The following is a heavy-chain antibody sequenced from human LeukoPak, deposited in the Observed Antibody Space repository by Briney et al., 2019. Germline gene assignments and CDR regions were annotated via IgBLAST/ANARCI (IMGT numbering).Heavy chain of an antibody. V-gene: IGHV3-23*01. J-gene: IGHJ4*02. CDR2: ISGSGGST. CDR1: GFTFSSYG. CDR3: AKVGGSGWPQDYFDY. Sequence: GGSLRLSCAASGFTFSSYGMHWVRQAPGKGLEWVSAISGSGGSTYYADSVKGRFTISRDNSKNTLYLQMNSLRAEDTAVYYCAKVGGSGWPQDYFDYWGQGTLVTVSS. D-gene: IGHD6-19*01.